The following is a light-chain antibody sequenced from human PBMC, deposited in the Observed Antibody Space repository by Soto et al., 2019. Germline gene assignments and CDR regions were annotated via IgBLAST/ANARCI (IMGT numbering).Light chain of an antibody. Sequence: QSVLTQPASVSGSPGQSITISCTGTSSDVGGYNCVSWYQQHPGKAPKLMIFEVSNRPSGVSNRFSGSKSGNTASLTISGLQTEDEAYYYCTSYTSSFTHLFGTGTKVTVL. CDR3: TSYTSSFTHL. J-gene: IGLJ1*01. CDR1: SSDVGGYNC. CDR2: EVS. V-gene: IGLV2-14*01.